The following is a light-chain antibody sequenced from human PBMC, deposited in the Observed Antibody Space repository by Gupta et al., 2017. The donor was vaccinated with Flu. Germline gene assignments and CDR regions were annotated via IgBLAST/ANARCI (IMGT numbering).Light chain of an antibody. CDR3: QTWGTGIRV. Sequence: VKLICTLSSGHSSYAIAWHQQQPGKGPRYLMKLNSDGSHSRGDGIPDRFSGSSSGAERSLAISSLQSEDEADYYCQTWGTGIRVFGGGTKLTVL. CDR1: SGHSSYA. J-gene: IGLJ3*02. CDR2: LNSDGSH. V-gene: IGLV4-69*01.